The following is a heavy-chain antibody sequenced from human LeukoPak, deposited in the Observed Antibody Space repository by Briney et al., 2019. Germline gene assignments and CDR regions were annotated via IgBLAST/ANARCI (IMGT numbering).Heavy chain of an antibody. Sequence: ASVKVSFRASGYTFTTYGINWVRQAPGQGLEWMGWIKTYNGDTNTAQKFLDRIIMTTDKSTGTAYMELRSLRSDDTAVYYCAKDGGQQWLTNYYSYGMDVWGQGTTVIVSS. J-gene: IGHJ6*02. D-gene: IGHD6-19*01. V-gene: IGHV1-18*01. CDR3: AKDGGQQWLTNYYSYGMDV. CDR1: GYTFTTYG. CDR2: IKTYNGDT.